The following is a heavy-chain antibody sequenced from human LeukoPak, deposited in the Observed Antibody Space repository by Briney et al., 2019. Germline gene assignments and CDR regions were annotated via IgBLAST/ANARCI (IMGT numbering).Heavy chain of an antibody. J-gene: IGHJ4*02. V-gene: IGHV1-69*05. CDR1: GGTFSSYA. CDR2: IIPILGTA. CDR3: ARGPYGDYEPFGFDY. D-gene: IGHD4-17*01. Sequence: SVKVSCKASGGTFSSYAISWVRQAPGQGLEWMGRIIPILGTANYAQKFQGRVTITTDGSTSTAYMELSSLRSEDTAVYYCARGPYGDYEPFGFDYWGQGTLVTVSS.